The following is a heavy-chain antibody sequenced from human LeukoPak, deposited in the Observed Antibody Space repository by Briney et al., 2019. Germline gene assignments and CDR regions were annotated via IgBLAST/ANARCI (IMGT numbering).Heavy chain of an antibody. D-gene: IGHD1-26*01. Sequence: GGSLRLSCAASGFTFSSYGMHWVRQAPGKGLEWVALISYDGSNKYYADSVKGRFTISRDNSNNTLYLQMNSLRAEDTAVYYCARNPPSLGSYSRSHYFDYWGQGTLVTVSS. CDR2: ISYDGSNK. J-gene: IGHJ4*02. CDR3: ARNPPSLGSYSRSHYFDY. V-gene: IGHV3-30*03. CDR1: GFTFSSYG.